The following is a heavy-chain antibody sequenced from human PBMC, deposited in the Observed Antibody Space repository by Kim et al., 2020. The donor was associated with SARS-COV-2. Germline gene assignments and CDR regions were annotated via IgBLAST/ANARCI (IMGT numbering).Heavy chain of an antibody. V-gene: IGHV4-39*01. J-gene: IGHJ3*02. CDR1: GGSISSSSYY. Sequence: SETLSLTCTVSGGSISSSSYYWGWLRQPPGKGLEWIGSIYYSGSTYYNPSLKSRVTISVDTSKNQFSLKLSSVTAAVTAVYYCARHLSITMIVVVIRGAFDIWGQGTMVTVSS. CDR2: IYYSGST. D-gene: IGHD3-22*01. CDR3: ARHLSITMIVVVIRGAFDI.